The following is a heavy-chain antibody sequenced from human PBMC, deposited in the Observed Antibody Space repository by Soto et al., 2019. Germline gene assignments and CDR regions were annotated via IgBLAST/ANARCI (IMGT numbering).Heavy chain of an antibody. CDR2: IHSGGSRI. J-gene: IGHJ6*02. CDR1: GFTLSTYH. V-gene: IGHV3-48*03. CDR3: ARDGSTVTTNYHYAMDV. Sequence: AGGAPRLSCAAPGFTLSTYHMKWGPQAPGEGLEWVSYIHSGGSRIYYADSVKGRFTISRDNAKNSLYLQMNSLRAEDTAVYYCARDGSTVTTNYHYAMDVWGQGTTVTVSS. D-gene: IGHD4-17*01.